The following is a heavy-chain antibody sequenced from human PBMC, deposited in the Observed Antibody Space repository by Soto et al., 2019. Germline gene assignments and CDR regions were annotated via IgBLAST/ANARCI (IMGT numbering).Heavy chain of an antibody. CDR3: ATGIGYCSSTSCYERGGWFDP. J-gene: IGHJ5*02. Sequence: SVQDSFKASLGTYSSYAISWVRQAAGQGRAWMRRINTICGTANYAQKFQGRVTITTDESTSTAYMELSSLRSEDTAVYYCATGIGYCSSTSCYERGGWFDPWGQGTLVTVSS. CDR1: LGTYSSYA. D-gene: IGHD2-2*01. CDR2: INTICGTA. V-gene: IGHV1-69*05.